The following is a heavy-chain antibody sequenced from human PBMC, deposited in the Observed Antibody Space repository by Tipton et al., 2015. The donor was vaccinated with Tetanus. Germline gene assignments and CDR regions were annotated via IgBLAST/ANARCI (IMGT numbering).Heavy chain of an antibody. CDR1: GGSISNYY. Sequence: TLSLTCTVSGGSISNYYWSWIRQPPGKPLEWIFDIYYSGATEYNPSLQSRVTTSLHASQRQFSLKLTSVTPADTAIYYCARKGRQFCSGDCYPTAYDIWGHGTMVTVSS. V-gene: IGHV4-59*01. J-gene: IGHJ3*02. D-gene: IGHD2-21*02. CDR2: IYYSGAT. CDR3: ARKGRQFCSGDCYPTAYDI.